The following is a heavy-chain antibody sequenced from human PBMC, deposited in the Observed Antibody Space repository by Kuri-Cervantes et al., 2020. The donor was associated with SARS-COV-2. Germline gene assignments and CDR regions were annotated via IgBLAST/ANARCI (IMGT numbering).Heavy chain of an antibody. CDR1: GYTFTGYY. CDR2: INPNSGGA. J-gene: IGHJ4*02. V-gene: IGHV1-2*04. CDR3: ATYRGAALDY. Sequence: ASVKVSCKASGYTFTGYYMHWVRQAPGQGLEWMGWINPNSGGANYAQKFQGWVTMTRDTSISTAYMELSRLKSDDTAVYYCATYRGAALDYWGQGTLVTVSS. D-gene: IGHD6-6*01.